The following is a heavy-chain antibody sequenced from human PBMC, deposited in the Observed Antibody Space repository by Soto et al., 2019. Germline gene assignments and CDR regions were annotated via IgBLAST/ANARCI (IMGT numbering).Heavy chain of an antibody. V-gene: IGHV4-30-4*01. CDR3: ATVQYLPMARSDV. CDR1: GGSISSADFF. J-gene: IGHJ4*02. Sequence: SETLSLTCTVSGGSISSADFFWTRLRQPPGKGLEWLGYIYYSGTTYYNPSLKGRLIISIDTSRSQFSLSLNSVTAADTAVYFCATVQYLPMARSDVWGQGAQVTVSS. CDR2: IYYSGTT. D-gene: IGHD2-15*01.